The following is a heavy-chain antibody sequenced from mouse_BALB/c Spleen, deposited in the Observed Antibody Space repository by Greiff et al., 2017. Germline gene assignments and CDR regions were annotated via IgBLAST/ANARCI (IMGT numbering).Heavy chain of an antibody. CDR3: ARGGGKDWYFDV. CDR1: GFTFSDYY. J-gene: IGHJ1*01. D-gene: IGHD2-1*01. V-gene: IGHV5-4*02. CDR2: ISDGGSYT. Sequence: EVQGVESGGGLVKPGGSLKLSCAASGFTFSDYYMYWVRQTPEKRLEWVATISDGGSYTYYPDSVKGRFTISRDNAKNNLYLQMSSLKSEDTAMYYCARGGGKDWYFDVWGAGTTVTVSS.